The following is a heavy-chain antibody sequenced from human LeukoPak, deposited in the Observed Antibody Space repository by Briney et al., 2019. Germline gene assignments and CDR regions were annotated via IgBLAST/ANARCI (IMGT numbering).Heavy chain of an antibody. CDR3: ARDTGCAGGTCFSFYDY. CDR2: IKQDGSQK. Sequence: PGGSLRLSCAASGFTFSTYWMTWVRQAPGKGLEWVANIKQDGSQKYYVDSVKGRFTISRDHAKNSLYLQMDSLRAEDTAVYYCARDTGCAGGTCFSFYDYWGQGTLVTVSS. D-gene: IGHD2-15*01. J-gene: IGHJ4*02. CDR1: GFTFSTYW. V-gene: IGHV3-7*01.